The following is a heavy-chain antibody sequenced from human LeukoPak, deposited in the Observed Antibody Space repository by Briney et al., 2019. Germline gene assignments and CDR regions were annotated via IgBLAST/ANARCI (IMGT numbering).Heavy chain of an antibody. CDR3: AKDIARFGELSTSGFDY. Sequence: GGSLRLSCAASGFTFSSYAMSWVRQAPGKGLEWVSAISGSGGSTYYADSVKGRFTISRDNSKNTLYLQMNSLRAEDTAVNYCAKDIARFGELSTSGFDYWGQGTLVTVSS. J-gene: IGHJ4*02. CDR2: ISGSGGST. D-gene: IGHD3-10*01. CDR1: GFTFSSYA. V-gene: IGHV3-23*01.